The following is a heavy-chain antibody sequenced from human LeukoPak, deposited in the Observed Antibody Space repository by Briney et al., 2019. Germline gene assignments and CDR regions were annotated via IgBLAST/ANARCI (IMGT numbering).Heavy chain of an antibody. J-gene: IGHJ5*02. D-gene: IGHD3-9*01. CDR2: IYYNWRG. CDR1: GDPLVDNNFY. Sequence: PSEPLTLPCTVSGDPLVDNNFYGWSTPQSPPKRLEWIASIYYNWRGLYNPALRSRVTNSLDEPKNQIFWKLSSVTAADTAVYYCTNDSFGAVRDSWGRGILVSVSS. CDR3: TNDSFGAVRDS. V-gene: IGHV4-39*07.